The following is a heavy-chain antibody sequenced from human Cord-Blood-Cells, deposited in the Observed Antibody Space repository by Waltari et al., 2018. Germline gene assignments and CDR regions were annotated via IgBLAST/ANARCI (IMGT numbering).Heavy chain of an antibody. CDR2: ICYDRSNK. D-gene: IGHD1-20*01. CDR3: ARDLRITGTAFDI. J-gene: IGHJ3*02. CDR1: GFTFSSYG. V-gene: IGHV3-33*01. Sequence: QVQLVESGGGVVQPGRSLRLSCAASGFTFSSYGMHWVRQAPGKGLEGVAVICYDRSNKYYADSVKGRFTISRDNSKNTLYLQMNSLRAEYTAVYYCARDLRITGTAFDIWGQGTMVTVSS.